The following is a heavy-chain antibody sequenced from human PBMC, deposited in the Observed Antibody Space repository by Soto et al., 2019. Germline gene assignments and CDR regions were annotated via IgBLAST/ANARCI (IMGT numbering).Heavy chain of an antibody. Sequence: SETLSLTCAVYGGSFSGYYWSWIRQPPGKGLEWIGEINHSGSTNYNPSLKSRVTISVDTSKNQFSLKLSSVTAADTAVYYCATYDYGDRGDFDYWGQGTLVTVSS. CDR3: ATYDYGDRGDFDY. V-gene: IGHV4-34*01. CDR1: GGSFSGYY. D-gene: IGHD4-17*01. CDR2: INHSGST. J-gene: IGHJ4*02.